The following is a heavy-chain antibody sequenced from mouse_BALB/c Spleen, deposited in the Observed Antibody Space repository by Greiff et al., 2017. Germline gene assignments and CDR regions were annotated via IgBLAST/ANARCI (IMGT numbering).Heavy chain of an antibody. CDR3: ARWEETGTAWFAH. Sequence: VQLQQSGAELVKPGASVKLSCTASGFNIKDTYMHWVKQRPEQGLEWIGRIDPANGNTKYDPKFQGKATITADTSSNTAYLQLSSLTSEDTAVYYCARWEETGTAWFAHWGQGTLVTVSA. D-gene: IGHD4-1*01. V-gene: IGHV14-3*02. J-gene: IGHJ3*01. CDR1: GFNIKDTY. CDR2: IDPANGNT.